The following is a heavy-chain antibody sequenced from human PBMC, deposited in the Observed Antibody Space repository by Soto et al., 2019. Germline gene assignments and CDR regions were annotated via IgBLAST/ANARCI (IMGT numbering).Heavy chain of an antibody. CDR2: IYYSGST. J-gene: IGHJ6*02. Sequence: SETLSLTCTVSGGSISSSSYHWGWIRQPPGKGLEWIGSIYYSGSTYYNPSLKSRVTISVDTSKNQFSLKLSSVTAADTAVYYCARRVPADYYYYYYGMDVWGQGTTVTVSS. CDR1: GGSISSSSYH. V-gene: IGHV4-39*01. D-gene: IGHD2-2*01. CDR3: ARRVPADYYYYYYGMDV.